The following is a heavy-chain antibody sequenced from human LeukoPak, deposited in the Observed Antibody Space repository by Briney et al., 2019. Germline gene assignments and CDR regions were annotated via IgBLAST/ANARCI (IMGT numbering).Heavy chain of an antibody. D-gene: IGHD6-19*01. Sequence: SETLSLTCTVSGGSISSSSYYWGWIRQPPGKGLEWIGSIYYSGSTYYNPSLKSRVTISVDTSKNQFSLKLSSVTAADTAVYYCARDVDGYSSGWSTFDYWGQGTLVTVSS. J-gene: IGHJ4*02. V-gene: IGHV4-39*07. CDR2: IYYSGST. CDR1: GGSISSSSYY. CDR3: ARDVDGYSSGWSTFDY.